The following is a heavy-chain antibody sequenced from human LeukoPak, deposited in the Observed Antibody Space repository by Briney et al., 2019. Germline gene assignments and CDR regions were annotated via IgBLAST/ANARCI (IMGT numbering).Heavy chain of an antibody. V-gene: IGHV4-39*07. CDR2: IYYSGST. J-gene: IGHJ6*03. Sequence: SETLSLTCTVSGGSISSSSYYWGWIRQPPGKGLEWIGSIYYSGSTYYNPSLKSRVTISVDTSKNQFSLKLSSVTAADTAVYYCAREGGYSGYDPVYYYYMDVWGKGTTVTVSS. D-gene: IGHD5-12*01. CDR1: GGSISSSSYY. CDR3: AREGGYSGYDPVYYYYMDV.